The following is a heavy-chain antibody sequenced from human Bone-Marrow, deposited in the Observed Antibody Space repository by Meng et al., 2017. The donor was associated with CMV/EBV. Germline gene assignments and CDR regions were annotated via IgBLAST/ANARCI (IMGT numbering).Heavy chain of an antibody. CDR2: INSDGSST. Sequence: GGSLRLSCAASGFTFSSYWMHWVRQAPGKGLVWVSRINSDGSSTSYADSVKGRFTISRDNAKNTLYLQMNSLRAEDTAVYYCASFGPSSGWFRGPYYFDYWGQGKLVTVSS. V-gene: IGHV3-74*01. J-gene: IGHJ4*02. CDR3: ASFGPSSGWFRGPYYFDY. D-gene: IGHD6-19*01. CDR1: GFTFSSYW.